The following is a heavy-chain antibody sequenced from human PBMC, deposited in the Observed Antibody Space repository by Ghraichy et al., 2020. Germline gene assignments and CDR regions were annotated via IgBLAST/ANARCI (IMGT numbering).Heavy chain of an antibody. J-gene: IGHJ4*02. CDR3: ATREGSWYVYDY. CDR2: ISGSGGST. V-gene: IGHV3-23*01. CDR1: GFTFSSYA. D-gene: IGHD6-13*01. Sequence: GGSLRLSCAASGFTFSSYAMSWVRQAPGKGLEWVSAISGSGGSTYYADSVKGRFAISRDNSKNTLYLQMNSLRAEDTAVYYCATREGSWYVYDYWGQGTLVTVSS.